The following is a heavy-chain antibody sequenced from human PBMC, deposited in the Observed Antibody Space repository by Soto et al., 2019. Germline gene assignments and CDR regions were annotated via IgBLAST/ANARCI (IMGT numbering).Heavy chain of an antibody. CDR3: AATFDSGSYDFAGHPW. CDR1: GFTFSSSA. Sequence: VASVKVSCKASGFTFSSSAIQWVRQGRGQRLEWIGWIVAASGKTDYTHNLQGRVTITGDMSTSTAYMELSGLRSEDTAVYFCAATFDSGSYDFAGHPWWGQGTLVTVSS. CDR2: IVAASGKT. J-gene: IGHJ4*02. V-gene: IGHV1-58*02. D-gene: IGHD3-16*01.